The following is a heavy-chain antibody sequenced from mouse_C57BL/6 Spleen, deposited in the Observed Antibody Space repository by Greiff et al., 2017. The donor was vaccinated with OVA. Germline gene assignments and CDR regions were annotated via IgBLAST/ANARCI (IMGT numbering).Heavy chain of an antibody. CDR3: AREGDWYFDV. V-gene: IGHV1-54*01. J-gene: IGHJ1*03. Sequence: QVQLQQSGAELVRPGTSVKVSCKASGYAFTNYLIEWVKQRPGQGLAWIGVINPGSGGTNYNEKFKGKATLTADKSSSTAYMQLSSLTSEDSAVYFCAREGDWYFDVWGKGTTVTVSS. CDR1: GYAFTNYL. CDR2: INPGSGGT.